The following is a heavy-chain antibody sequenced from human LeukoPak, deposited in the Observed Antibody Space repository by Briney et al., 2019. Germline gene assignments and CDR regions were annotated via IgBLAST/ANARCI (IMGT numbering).Heavy chain of an antibody. J-gene: IGHJ6*03. CDR3: ARVLRYCSGGNCYSGGLGYMDV. D-gene: IGHD2-15*01. CDR1: GFTFSDYN. CDR2: ISRGGSTK. V-gene: IGHV3-11*01. Sequence: GGSLRLSCAASGFTFSDYNMRWIRQAPGKGLEWVSSISRGGSTKYYADSVKGRFTISRDNAKNSLFLQMNSLRAEDTAVYYCARVLRYCSGGNCYSGGLGYMDVWGKGTTVTISS.